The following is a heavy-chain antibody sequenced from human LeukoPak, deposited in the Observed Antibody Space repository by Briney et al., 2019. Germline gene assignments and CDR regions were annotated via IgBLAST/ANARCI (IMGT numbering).Heavy chain of an antibody. CDR1: GFTFGDYG. J-gene: IGHJ4*02. Sequence: GGSLRLSCAASGFTFGDYGMSWFRQAPGKGLEWVGFIRSKIYGGTTEYAASVKGKFSISRDDSKSIAYLQMNSLKSEDTALYYCTRVGKFFWDFDHWGQGTLVTVSS. CDR3: TRVGKFFWDFDH. D-gene: IGHD3-3*01. V-gene: IGHV3-49*03. CDR2: IRSKIYGGTT.